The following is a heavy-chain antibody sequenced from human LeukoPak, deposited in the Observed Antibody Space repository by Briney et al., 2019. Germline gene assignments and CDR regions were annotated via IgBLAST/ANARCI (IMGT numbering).Heavy chain of an antibody. V-gene: IGHV4-39*01. CDR3: ARLQTHYGSGRSRFDY. Sequence: PSETLSLTCTVSGGSISSSSYYRGWIRQPPGKGLEWIGSIYYSGSTYYNPSLKSRVTISVDTSKNQFSLKLSSVTAADTAVYYCARLQTHYGSGRSRFDYWGQGTLVTVSS. D-gene: IGHD3-10*01. J-gene: IGHJ4*02. CDR1: GGSISSSSYY. CDR2: IYYSGST.